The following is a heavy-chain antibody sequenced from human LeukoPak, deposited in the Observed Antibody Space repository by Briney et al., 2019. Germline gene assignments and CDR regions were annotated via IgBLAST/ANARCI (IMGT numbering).Heavy chain of an antibody. CDR1: GGSISNYY. CDR2: IYNSAGT. Sequence: SETLSLTCSVSGGSISNYYWSWIRQPPGKGLEWIGFIYNSAGTTYSPSLKSRVTISLDTSKNQFSLRLSSVTAADTAVYYCARHKGHDGTSPTAWFDPWGQGTLVTVSS. J-gene: IGHJ5*02. CDR3: ARHKGHDGTSPTAWFDP. D-gene: IGHD5-24*01. V-gene: IGHV4-59*08.